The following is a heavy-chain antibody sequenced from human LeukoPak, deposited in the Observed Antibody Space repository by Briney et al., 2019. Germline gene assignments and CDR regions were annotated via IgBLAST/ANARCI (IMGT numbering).Heavy chain of an antibody. CDR3: ARVYYSNSYDYWYFDL. Sequence: SSQTLSLTCTVSGGSIGSGSYYWSWIRQPAGKGLEWIGRIYTSGSTNYNPSLKSRVTISVDTSKNQFSLKLSSVTAADTAVYYCARVYYSNSYDYWYFDLWGRGTLVTVSS. CDR2: IYTSGST. D-gene: IGHD6-13*01. J-gene: IGHJ2*01. V-gene: IGHV4-61*02. CDR1: GGSIGSGSYY.